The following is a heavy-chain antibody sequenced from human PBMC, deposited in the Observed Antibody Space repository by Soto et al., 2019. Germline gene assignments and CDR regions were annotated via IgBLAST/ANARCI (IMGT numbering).Heavy chain of an antibody. J-gene: IGHJ6*02. CDR1: GGTFSSYA. CDR2: IIPIFGTA. D-gene: IGHD5-18*01. V-gene: IGHV1-69*06. CDR3: ARGPGGYSYGSDYYYYGMDV. Sequence: QVQLVQSGAEVKKPGSSVKVSCKASGGTFSSYAISWVRQAPGQGLEWMGGIIPIFGTANYAQKFQGRVTITADKSTSTAYMELSSLRSEDTAVYYCARGPGGYSYGSDYYYYGMDVWGQGTTVTVSS.